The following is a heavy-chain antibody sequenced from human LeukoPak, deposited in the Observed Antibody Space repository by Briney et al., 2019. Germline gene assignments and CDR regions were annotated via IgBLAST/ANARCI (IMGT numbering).Heavy chain of an antibody. D-gene: IGHD4-17*01. CDR3: ARPRGTMLTTYGDYFDY. CDR2: IIPIFGTA. J-gene: IGHJ4*02. CDR1: GGTFSSYA. V-gene: IGHV1-69*06. Sequence: ASVKVSCKASGGTFSSYAISWVRQAPGQGLEWMGGIIPIFGTANYAQKFQGRVTITADKSTSTAYMELSSLRSEDTAVYYCARPRGTMLTTYGDYFDYWGQGTLVTVSS.